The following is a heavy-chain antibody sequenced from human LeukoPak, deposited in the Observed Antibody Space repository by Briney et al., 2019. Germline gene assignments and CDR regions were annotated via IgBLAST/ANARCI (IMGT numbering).Heavy chain of an antibody. CDR3: ASGGSGSYYGYYYMDV. J-gene: IGHJ6*03. Sequence: SETLSLTCAVYGGSFSGYYWSWIRQPPGKGLEWIGSIYHSGSTYYNPSLKSRVTISVDTSKNQFSLRLNSVTAADTAVYYCASGGSGSYYGYYYMDVWGKGTTVTISS. CDR2: IYHSGST. D-gene: IGHD3-10*01. V-gene: IGHV4-34*01. CDR1: GGSFSGYY.